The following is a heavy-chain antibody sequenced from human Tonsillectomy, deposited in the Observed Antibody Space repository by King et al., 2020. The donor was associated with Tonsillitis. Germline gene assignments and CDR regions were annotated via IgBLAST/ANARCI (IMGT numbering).Heavy chain of an antibody. CDR3: ARDRFPRDYYYMDV. CDR2: ISSSSISI. V-gene: IGHV3-21*01. J-gene: IGHJ6*03. CDR1: GFTFSSYS. Sequence: VQLVESGGGLVKPGGSLRLSCAASGFTFSSYSMNWVRQAPGKGLEWVSSISSSSISIYYADSMKGRFTISRDNAKNSLHLQMHSLRAEDTAVYYCARDRFPRDYYYMDVWGKGTTVTVSS. D-gene: IGHD3-10*01.